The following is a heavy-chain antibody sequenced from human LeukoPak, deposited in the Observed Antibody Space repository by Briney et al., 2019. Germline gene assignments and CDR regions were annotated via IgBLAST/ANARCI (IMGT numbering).Heavy chain of an antibody. Sequence: SETLSLTCTVSGGSISSYYWSWIRQPAGEGLEWIGRLHTSGSTHYNPSLKSRVTMSVDTSKNQFSLKLSSVTAADTAVYYCARARRIAAAGYYFDYWGQGTLVTVSS. J-gene: IGHJ4*02. CDR2: LHTSGST. CDR3: ARARRIAAAGYYFDY. CDR1: GGSISSYY. V-gene: IGHV4-4*07. D-gene: IGHD6-13*01.